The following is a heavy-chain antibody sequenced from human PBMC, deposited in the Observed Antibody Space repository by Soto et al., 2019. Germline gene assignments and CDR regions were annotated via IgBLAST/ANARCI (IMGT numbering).Heavy chain of an antibody. J-gene: IGHJ6*02. CDR2: IYYSGST. CDR1: GGSISSYY. CDR3: ARDLGYCSGGSCYRDYYYGMDV. Sequence: QVQLQESGPGLVKPSETLSLTCTVSGGSISSYYWSWIRQPPGKGLEWIGYIYYSGSTNYNPSLKSRVTISVDTSKNQFSLKLSSVTAADTAVYYCARDLGYCSGGSCYRDYYYGMDVWGQGTTVTVSS. V-gene: IGHV4-59*01. D-gene: IGHD2-15*01.